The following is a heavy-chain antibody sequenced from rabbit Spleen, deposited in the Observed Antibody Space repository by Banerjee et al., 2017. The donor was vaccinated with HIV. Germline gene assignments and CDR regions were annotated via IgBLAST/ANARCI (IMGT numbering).Heavy chain of an antibody. D-gene: IGHD8-1*01. CDR2: IDPVFGST. CDR3: ARDTGTSFSTYGMDL. CDR1: GFSFSSGYY. J-gene: IGHJ6*01. V-gene: IGHV1S7*01. Sequence: ESGGGLVKPEGSLKLSCTASGFSFSSGYYMYWVRQAPGKGLEWIGYIDPVFGSTYYAIWVNGRFTISSHNAQNTLYLQLKSLTAADTATYFCARDTGTSFSTYGMDLWGQGTLVTVS.